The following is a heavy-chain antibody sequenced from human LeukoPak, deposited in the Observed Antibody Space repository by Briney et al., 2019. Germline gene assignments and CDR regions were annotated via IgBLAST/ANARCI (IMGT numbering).Heavy chain of an antibody. J-gene: IGHJ4*02. D-gene: IGHD3-22*01. CDR3: ATAADNYYDSSGYYLY. CDR2: INPNSGGT. CDR1: GYTFTGYY. V-gene: IGHV1-2*02. Sequence: PWASVKVSCKASGYTFTGYYMHWVRQAPGQGLEWMGWINPNSGGTNYAQKFQGRVTMTRDTSISTAYMELSRLRSDDTAVYYCATAADNYYDSSGYYLYWGQGTLATVSS.